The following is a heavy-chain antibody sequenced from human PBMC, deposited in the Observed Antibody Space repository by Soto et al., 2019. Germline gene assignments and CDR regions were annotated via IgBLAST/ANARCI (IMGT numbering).Heavy chain of an antibody. J-gene: IGHJ6*02. D-gene: IGHD6-13*01. CDR2: IIPFIGTA. Sequence: GASVKVSCKASGGTFSSYAISWVRQAPGQGLEWMGRIIPFIGTANYAQKFQGRVTITADESTSTAYMELSSLRSEDTAVYYCARFESTSGIAADMPYGMDVWGQGTTVTVSS. CDR1: GGTFSSYA. V-gene: IGHV1-69*11. CDR3: ARFESTSGIAADMPYGMDV.